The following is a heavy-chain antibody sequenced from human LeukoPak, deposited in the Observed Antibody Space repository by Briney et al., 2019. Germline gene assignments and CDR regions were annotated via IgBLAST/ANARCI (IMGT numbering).Heavy chain of an antibody. Sequence: ASMKVSCKASGYTFSNYGINWVRQAPGQGLEWMGWTSGYNGNTNYAQKFQGRVTMTTDTSTTTVYMELRSLRSDDTAVYYCARDGGTSYEDWFDPWGQGTLVTVSS. CDR3: ARDGGTSYEDWFDP. CDR2: TSGYNGNT. J-gene: IGHJ5*02. D-gene: IGHD1-26*01. V-gene: IGHV1-18*01. CDR1: GYTFSNYG.